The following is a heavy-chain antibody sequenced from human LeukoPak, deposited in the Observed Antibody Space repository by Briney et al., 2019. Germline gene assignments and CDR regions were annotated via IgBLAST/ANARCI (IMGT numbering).Heavy chain of an antibody. D-gene: IGHD3-10*01. J-gene: IGHJ3*02. CDR2: INPNSGGT. Sequence: GASVKVSCKASGGTFSSYAISWVRQAPGQGLEWMGWINPNSGGTNYAQKFQGRVTMTRDTSISTAYMELSRLRSDDTAVYYCASWLRGVIGAFDIWGQGTMVTVSS. CDR3: ASWLRGVIGAFDI. CDR1: GGTFSSYA. V-gene: IGHV1-2*02.